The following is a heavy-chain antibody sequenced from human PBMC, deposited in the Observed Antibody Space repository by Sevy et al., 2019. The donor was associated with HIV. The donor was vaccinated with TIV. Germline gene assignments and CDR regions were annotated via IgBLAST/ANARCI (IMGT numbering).Heavy chain of an antibody. V-gene: IGHV1-8*01. D-gene: IGHD2-15*01. CDR2: MNPNSGNT. J-gene: IGHJ6*02. CDR1: GYTFTSYD. CDR3: ARNRDKICSGGSCYSDYYYGMDV. Sequence: ASVKVSCKASGYTFTSYDINWVRQATGQGLEWMGWMNPNSGNTGYAQKFQGRVTMTRNTSISTAYMELGSLRSEDTAVYYWARNRDKICSGGSCYSDYYYGMDVWGQGTTVTVSS.